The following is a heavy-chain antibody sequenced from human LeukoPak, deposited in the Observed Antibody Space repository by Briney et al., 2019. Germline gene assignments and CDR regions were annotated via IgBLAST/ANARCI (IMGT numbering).Heavy chain of an antibody. CDR1: GGTFSSYA. CDR2: IIPILGIA. V-gene: IGHV1-69*04. D-gene: IGHD2-2*01. J-gene: IGHJ5*02. CDR3: ASEGRYCSSTSCNWFDP. Sequence: SVKVSCKASGGTFSSYAISWVRQAPGQGLEWMGRIIPILGIANYAQKFQGRVTITADESTSTAYMELSSLRSEDTAVYYCASEGRYCSSTSCNWFDPWGQGTLVTVSS.